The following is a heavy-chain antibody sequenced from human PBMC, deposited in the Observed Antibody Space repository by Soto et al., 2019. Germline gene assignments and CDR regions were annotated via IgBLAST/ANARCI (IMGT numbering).Heavy chain of an antibody. CDR2: IYHSGST. V-gene: IGHV4-30-2*01. CDR3: ASGGPLVTAPWFNWFDP. Sequence: PSETLSLTCAVSGGSISSGGYSWSWIRQPPGKGLEWIGYIYHSGSTYYNPSLKSRVTISVDRSKNQFSLKLSSVTAADTAVYYCASGGPLVTAPWFNWFDPWGQVTLVTVSS. D-gene: IGHD2-21*02. J-gene: IGHJ5*02. CDR1: GGSISSGGYS.